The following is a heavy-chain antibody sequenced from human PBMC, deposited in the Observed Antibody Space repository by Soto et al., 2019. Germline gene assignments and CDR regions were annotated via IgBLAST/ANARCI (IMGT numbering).Heavy chain of an antibody. CDR1: GGTFSSYA. CDR3: ARGKGIAAAGTRYYFDY. Sequence: ASVKVSCKASGGTFSSYAISWVRQAPGQGLEWMGGIIPIFGTANYAQKFQGRVTITADESTSTAYMELSSLRSEDTAEYYCARGKGIAAAGTRYYFDYWGQGTLVTVSS. D-gene: IGHD6-13*01. CDR2: IIPIFGTA. J-gene: IGHJ4*02. V-gene: IGHV1-69*13.